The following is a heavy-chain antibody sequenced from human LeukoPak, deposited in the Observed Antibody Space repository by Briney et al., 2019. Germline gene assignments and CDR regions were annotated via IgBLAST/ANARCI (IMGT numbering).Heavy chain of an antibody. CDR1: GFTFSSYA. J-gene: IGHJ4*02. Sequence: PGGSLRLSCAASGFTFSSYAMSWVRQAPGKGLEWVSGISGSGDTPYYADSVKGRFTISRDNSKNTLYLQMNSLRAEDTAVYYCARTSSSGLVGGYYFDYWGQGTLVTVSS. CDR2: ISGSGDTP. V-gene: IGHV3-23*01. CDR3: ARTSSSGLVGGYYFDY. D-gene: IGHD6-19*01.